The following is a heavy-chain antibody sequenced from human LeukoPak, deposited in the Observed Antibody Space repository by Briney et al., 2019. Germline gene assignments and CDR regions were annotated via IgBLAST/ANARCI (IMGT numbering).Heavy chain of an antibody. CDR3: ARQNNRILDY. CDR1: GFTFSSYA. V-gene: IGHV3-30*04. D-gene: IGHD1-14*01. CDR2: TSSDGSDK. J-gene: IGHJ4*02. Sequence: QPGRSLRLSCAASGFTFSSYAMHWVRQAPGEGLEWVAVTSSDGSDKYYADSVKGRFTISRDNSKSTLYLQMNSLRVEDTAVYYCARQNNRILDYWGQGTLVTVSS.